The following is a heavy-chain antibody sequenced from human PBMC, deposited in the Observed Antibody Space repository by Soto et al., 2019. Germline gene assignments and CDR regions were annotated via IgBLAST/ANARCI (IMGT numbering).Heavy chain of an antibody. J-gene: IGHJ4*02. D-gene: IGHD4-4*01. CDR1: GFTFGDYA. CDR3: TRDRNLFDY. CDR2: IRSKAYGGTT. V-gene: IGHV3-49*04. Sequence: GGSLRLSCTASGFTFGDYAMSWVRQAPGKGLEWVGFIRSKAYGGTTEYAASVKGRFTISRDDSKSIAYLQMNSLKTEDTAVYYCTRDRNLFDYWGQGTLVTVSS.